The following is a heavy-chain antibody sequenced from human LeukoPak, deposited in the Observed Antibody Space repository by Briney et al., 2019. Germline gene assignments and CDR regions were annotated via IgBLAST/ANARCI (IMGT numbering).Heavy chain of an antibody. J-gene: IGHJ6*03. V-gene: IGHV5-51*01. CDR1: GYSFTSYW. Sequence: GESLKISCKGSGYSFTSYWIGWVRQLPGKGLEWMGIIYPGDSDTRYSPSFQGQVTISADKSISTAYLQWSSLKASDTAMYYCARSKNYYYYYMDVWGKGTPVTVSS. CDR3: ARSKNYYYYYMDV. CDR2: IYPGDSDT.